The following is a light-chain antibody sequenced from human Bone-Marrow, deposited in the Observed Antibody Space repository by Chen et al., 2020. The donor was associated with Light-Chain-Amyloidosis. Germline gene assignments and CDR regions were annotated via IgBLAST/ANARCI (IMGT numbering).Light chain of an antibody. CDR1: NIGSTS. Sequence: SYVLTQPSSVSVAPGQTATIACGGNNIGSTSVHWYQQTTSQAPLLVGYGDSDRPSGSPVRWSGSNSGNTANVTISRVSTGDEADYCCQVCDRSSGRPVFGGGTKLTVL. J-gene: IGLJ3*02. CDR3: QVCDRSSGRPV. CDR2: GDS. V-gene: IGLV3-21*02.